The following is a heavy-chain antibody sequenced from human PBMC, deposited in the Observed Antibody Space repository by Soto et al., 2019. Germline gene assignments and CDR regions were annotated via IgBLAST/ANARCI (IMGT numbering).Heavy chain of an antibody. Sequence: DVQLVESGGVLVQPGGSLRLSCAASGFTFTNYWMHWVRQAPEKGLVWVARVDNEGINTSYADSVKGRFTISRDNAKNTLYLQMNDLRVEDTAVYYCGSVFEYWGQGSLVTVSS. V-gene: IGHV3-74*01. CDR1: GFTFTNYW. CDR3: GSVFEY. CDR2: VDNEGINT. J-gene: IGHJ4*02.